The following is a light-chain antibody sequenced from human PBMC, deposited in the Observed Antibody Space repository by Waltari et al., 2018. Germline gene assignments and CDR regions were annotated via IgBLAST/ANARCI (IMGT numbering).Light chain of an antibody. CDR3: ASYVNSFALV. Sequence: HSALTQPASVSGSPGQSISISCAGTTSHIRSYVLVSWYQKYPGQAPTLIIHEVKKRPADISPRFSAPKSGDTASLTISGRQAEDEAEYYCASYVNSFALVFGGGTKVSVL. J-gene: IGLJ2*01. CDR1: TSHIRSYVL. V-gene: IGLV2-14*01. CDR2: EVK.